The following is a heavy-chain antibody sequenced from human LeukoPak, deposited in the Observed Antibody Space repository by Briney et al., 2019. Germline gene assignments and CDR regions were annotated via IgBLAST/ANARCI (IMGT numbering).Heavy chain of an antibody. J-gene: IGHJ3*02. V-gene: IGHV4-4*07. CDR2: IYTSGST. Sequence: SETLSLTCTVSGGSISSYYWSWIRQPAGKGLEWIGRIYTSGSTNYNPSLKSRVTMSVDTSKNQFSLKLSSVTAADTAVYYCARDKYSGWSEDAFDIWGQGTMVTVSS. CDR1: GGSISSYY. CDR3: ARDKYSGWSEDAFDI. D-gene: IGHD6-19*01.